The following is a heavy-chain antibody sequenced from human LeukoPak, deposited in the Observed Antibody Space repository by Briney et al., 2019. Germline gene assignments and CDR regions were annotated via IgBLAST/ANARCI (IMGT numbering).Heavy chain of an antibody. V-gene: IGHV3-30*02. CDR2: IRYDGSNK. Sequence: GGSLRLSCAASGFTFSSYGMHWVRQAPGKGLEWVAFIRYDGSNKYYADSVKGRFTISRDNSRNTLYLQMNSLRAEDTAVYYCAKDTYLYGGKPLWGQGTLVTVSS. CDR3: AKDTYLYGGKPL. J-gene: IGHJ4*02. CDR1: GFTFSSYG. D-gene: IGHD4-23*01.